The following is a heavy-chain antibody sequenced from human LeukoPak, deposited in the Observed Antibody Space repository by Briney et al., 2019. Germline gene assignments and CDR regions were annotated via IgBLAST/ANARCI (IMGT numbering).Heavy chain of an antibody. Sequence: GGSLRLSCAASGFTFSSYSMNWVRQAPGKGLEWVSSISSSSSCIYYADSVKGRFTISRDNAKNSLYLQMNSLRAEDTAVYYCARGTGDTGPYYFDYWGQGTLVTVSS. CDR2: ISSSSSCI. D-gene: IGHD7-27*01. J-gene: IGHJ4*02. V-gene: IGHV3-21*01. CDR3: ARGTGDTGPYYFDY. CDR1: GFTFSSYS.